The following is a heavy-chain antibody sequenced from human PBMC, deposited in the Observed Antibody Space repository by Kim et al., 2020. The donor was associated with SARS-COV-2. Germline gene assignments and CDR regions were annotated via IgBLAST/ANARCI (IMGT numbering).Heavy chain of an antibody. V-gene: IGHV1-18*04. CDR3: ASSLPSDYDIGDGLKHNWF. CDR2: IKPNSGNT. J-gene: IGHJ5*01. CDR1: GYSFTTFG. D-gene: IGHD3-9*01. Sequence: ASVKVSCKASGYSFTTFGITWVRQAPGQGLEWRGWIKPNSGNTNYAEKFQGRFTITADTSTATAYMELERLTSYVTAAYYCASSLPSDYDIGDGLKHNWF.